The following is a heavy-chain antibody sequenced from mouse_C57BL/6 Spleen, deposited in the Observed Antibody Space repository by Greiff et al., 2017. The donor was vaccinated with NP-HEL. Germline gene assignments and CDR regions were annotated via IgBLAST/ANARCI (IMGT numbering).Heavy chain of an antibody. CDR1: GYTFTSYW. CDR3: VRGGLRGYFDV. Sequence: VQLQQPGAELVKPGASVKLSCKASGYTFTSYWMHWVKQRPGQGLEWIGMIHPNSGSTNYNEKFKSKATLTVDKSSSTAYMQLSSLTSEDSAVYYCVRGGLRGYFDVWGTGTTVTVSS. J-gene: IGHJ1*03. D-gene: IGHD1-1*01. CDR2: IHPNSGST. V-gene: IGHV1-64*01.